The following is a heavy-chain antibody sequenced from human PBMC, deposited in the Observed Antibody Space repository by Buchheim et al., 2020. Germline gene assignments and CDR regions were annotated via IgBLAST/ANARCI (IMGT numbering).Heavy chain of an antibody. J-gene: IGHJ4*02. CDR2: IPYDGSNK. CDR1: GFTFSSYA. Sequence: QVQLVESGGGVVQPGRSLRLSCAASGFTFSSYAMHWVRQAPGKGLEWVAVIPYDGSNKYYADSVKGRFTISSDNSRHTLYLQMNSLRAEDTAVYYCASGRNYGDYEDFDYWGQGTL. D-gene: IGHD4-17*01. CDR3: ASGRNYGDYEDFDY. V-gene: IGHV3-30*04.